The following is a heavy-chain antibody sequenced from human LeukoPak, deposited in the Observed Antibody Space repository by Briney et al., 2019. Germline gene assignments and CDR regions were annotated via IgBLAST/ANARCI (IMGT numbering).Heavy chain of an antibody. V-gene: IGHV3-9*01. J-gene: IGHJ3*02. Sequence: GGSLRLSCAASGFTFDDYAMHWVRQAPGKGLEWVSGISWNSGSIGYADSVKGRFTISRDNAKNSLYLQMNSLRAEDTALYYCAKDIVRDGYKRGSDAFDIWGQGTMVTVSS. CDR2: ISWNSGSI. CDR1: GFTFDDYA. D-gene: IGHD5-24*01. CDR3: AKDIVRDGYKRGSDAFDI.